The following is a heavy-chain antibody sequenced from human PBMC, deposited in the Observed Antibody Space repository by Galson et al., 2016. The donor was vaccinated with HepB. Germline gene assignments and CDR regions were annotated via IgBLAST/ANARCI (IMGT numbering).Heavy chain of an antibody. J-gene: IGHJ5*01. CDR1: GGSLSDGY. V-gene: IGHV4-59*01. Sequence: SETLSLTCTLSGGSLSDGYWSWIRQPPGQTLQWIGHIGYSGTTDYNPSLKSRVTISVNTSKTQFSLKLNSVTPADTAVYHFATDGPDYNTRLDPWGQGILVTVSS. CDR2: IGYSGTT. D-gene: IGHD4-11*01. CDR3: ATDGPDYNTRLDP.